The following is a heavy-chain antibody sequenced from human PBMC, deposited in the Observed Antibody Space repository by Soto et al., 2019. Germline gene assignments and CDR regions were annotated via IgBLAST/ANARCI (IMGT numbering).Heavy chain of an antibody. Sequence: SETLSLTCTVSGGSISSSSYYWGWIRQPPGKGLEWIGSIYHSGSTYYNPSLKSRVTISVDTSKNQFSLKLSSVTAADTAVYYCARPIEYYYGSGSYFDPWGQGTLVTVSS. V-gene: IGHV4-39*01. D-gene: IGHD3-10*01. J-gene: IGHJ5*02. CDR1: GGSISSSSYY. CDR3: ARPIEYYYGSGSYFDP. CDR2: IYHSGST.